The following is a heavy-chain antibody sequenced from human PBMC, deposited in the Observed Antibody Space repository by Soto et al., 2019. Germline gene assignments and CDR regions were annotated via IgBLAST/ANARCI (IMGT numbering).Heavy chain of an antibody. J-gene: IGHJ6*02. Sequence: ASVKVSCKASGYTFTGYYMHWVRQAPGQGLEWMGWINPNSGGTNYAQKFQGWVTMTRDTSISTAYMELSRLRSDDTAVYYCAREEYSSGWYPYYYYGMDVWGQGTTVTVSS. CDR3: AREEYSSGWYPYYYYGMDV. CDR2: INPNSGGT. CDR1: GYTFTGYY. D-gene: IGHD6-19*01. V-gene: IGHV1-2*04.